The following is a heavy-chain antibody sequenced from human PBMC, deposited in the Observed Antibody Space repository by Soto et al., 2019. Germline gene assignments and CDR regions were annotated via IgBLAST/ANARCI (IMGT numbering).Heavy chain of an antibody. J-gene: IGHJ4*02. Sequence: GGSLRLSCAASGFTFSNAWVSWVRQAPGKGLEWVGRIKSKTDGGTTDYAAPVKGRFTISRDDSKNTLYLQMNSLKTEDTAVYYCTTDKLTMVRGVRLLDYWGQGTLVTVSS. D-gene: IGHD3-10*01. V-gene: IGHV3-15*01. CDR3: TTDKLTMVRGVRLLDY. CDR1: GFTFSNAW. CDR2: IKSKTDGGTT.